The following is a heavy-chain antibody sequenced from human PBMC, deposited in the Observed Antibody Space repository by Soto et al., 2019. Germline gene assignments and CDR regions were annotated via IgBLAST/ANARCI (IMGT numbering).Heavy chain of an antibody. CDR3: VRTNYFDY. J-gene: IGHJ4*02. Sequence: SETLSLTCTVSGGSISSSSYYWGWIRQPPGKGLEWIGSIYYSGSTNYNPSLKSRVTISVDTSKNQFSLKLRSVTAADTAVYYCVRTNYFDYWGQGTLVTVSS. D-gene: IGHD4-17*01. V-gene: IGHV4-39*07. CDR1: GGSISSSSYY. CDR2: IYYSGST.